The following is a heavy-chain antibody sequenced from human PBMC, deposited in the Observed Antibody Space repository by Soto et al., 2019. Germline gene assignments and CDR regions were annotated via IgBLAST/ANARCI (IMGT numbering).Heavy chain of an antibody. V-gene: IGHV4-59*01. CDR2: IYYSGST. CDR1: GGSISSYY. J-gene: IGHJ4*02. D-gene: IGHD6-19*01. CDR3: ASHYRRRGWEWATEPLFDY. Sequence: QVQLQESGPGLVKPSETLSLTCTVSGGSISSYYWSWIRQPPGKGLEWIGYIYYSGSTNYNPSLTGRVTRSVDKSKNQCSLKLSSVAAADTAVFYCASHYRRRGWEWATEPLFDYWGQGTLVTVSS.